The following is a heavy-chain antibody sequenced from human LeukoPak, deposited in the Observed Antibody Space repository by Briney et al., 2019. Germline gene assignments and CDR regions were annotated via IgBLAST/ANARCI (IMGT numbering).Heavy chain of an antibody. CDR2: IYHSGST. CDR3: ARSPSTIFGVVPPFDY. Sequence: SGTLSLTCAVSGGSISSSNWWSWVRQPPGKGLEWIGEIYHSGSTNYNPSLKSRVTISVDKSKNQFSLKLSSVTAADTAVYYCARSPSTIFGVVPPFDYWGQGTLVTVSS. D-gene: IGHD3-3*01. CDR1: GGSISSSNW. V-gene: IGHV4-4*02. J-gene: IGHJ4*02.